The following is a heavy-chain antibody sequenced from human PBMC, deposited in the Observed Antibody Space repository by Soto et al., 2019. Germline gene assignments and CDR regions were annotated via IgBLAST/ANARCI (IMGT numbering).Heavy chain of an antibody. V-gene: IGHV4-34*01. CDR1: GGSFSGYY. CDR3: ARPTVMTTEARGDQNAFDI. Sequence: QVQLQQWGAGLLKPSETLSLTCAVYGGSFSGYYWSWIRQPPGKGLEWIGEINHSGSTNYNPSLKSRVNISVDTSKNQFSLKLSSVTAADTAVYYCARPTVMTTEARGDQNAFDIWGQGTMVTVSS. J-gene: IGHJ3*02. CDR2: INHSGST. D-gene: IGHD4-17*01.